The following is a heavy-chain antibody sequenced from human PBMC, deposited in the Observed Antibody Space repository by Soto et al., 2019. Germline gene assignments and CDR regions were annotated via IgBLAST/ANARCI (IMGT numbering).Heavy chain of an antibody. CDR3: AREGDYYDSSGLFDY. D-gene: IGHD3-22*01. J-gene: IGHJ4*02. CDR2: IIPILGIA. CDR1: GGTFSSYT. V-gene: IGHV1-69*08. Sequence: QVQLVQSGAEVKKPGSSVKVSCKASGGTFSSYTISWVRQAPGQGLEWMGRIIPILGIANYAQKFQGRVTITADKSTSTAYMELSSLRSKDTAVYYCAREGDYYDSSGLFDYWGQGTLVTVSS.